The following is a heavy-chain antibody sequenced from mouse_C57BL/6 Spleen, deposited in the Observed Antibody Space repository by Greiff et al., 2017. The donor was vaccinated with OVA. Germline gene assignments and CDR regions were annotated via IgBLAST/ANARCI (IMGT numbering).Heavy chain of an antibody. V-gene: IGHV5-17*01. D-gene: IGHD2-1*01. Sequence: EVMLVESGGGLVKPGGSLKLSCAASGFTFSDYGMHWVRQAPEKGLEWVAYISSGSSTIYYADTVKGRFTSSRDNAKNTLFLQMTSLRSEDTAMYYCARPPYGNYGGYFDVWGTGTTVTVSS. CDR3: ARPPYGNYGGYFDV. CDR1: GFTFSDYG. J-gene: IGHJ1*03. CDR2: ISSGSSTI.